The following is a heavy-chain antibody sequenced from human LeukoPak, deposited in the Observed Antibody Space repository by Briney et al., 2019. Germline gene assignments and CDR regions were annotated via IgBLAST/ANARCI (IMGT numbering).Heavy chain of an antibody. V-gene: IGHV4-61*02. CDR1: GGSIRSGSYY. Sequence: SETLSLTCTVSGGSIRSGSYYWTWIRQPAGKGLEWIGRIHTSGSTNYNPSLKSRVTISVDTSKNQFSLKLSSVTAADTAVYYCARGVLRGWYAINYWGQGTLVTVSS. D-gene: IGHD6-19*01. CDR2: IHTSGST. J-gene: IGHJ4*02. CDR3: ARGVLRGWYAINY.